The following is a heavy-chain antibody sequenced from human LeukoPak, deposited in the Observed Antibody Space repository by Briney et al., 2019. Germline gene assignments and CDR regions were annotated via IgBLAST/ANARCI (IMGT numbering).Heavy chain of an antibody. D-gene: IGHD6-6*01. CDR3: ARGRYSSSSWSYYYYYYMDV. CDR1: GYTFTSYY. Sequence: ASVKVSCKASGYTFTSYYMHWVRQAPGQGLEWMGWINPNSGGTNYAQKFQGRVTMTRDTSISTAYMELSRLRSDDTAVYYCARGRYSSSSWSYYYYYYMDVWGKGTTVTVSS. CDR2: INPNSGGT. V-gene: IGHV1-2*02. J-gene: IGHJ6*03.